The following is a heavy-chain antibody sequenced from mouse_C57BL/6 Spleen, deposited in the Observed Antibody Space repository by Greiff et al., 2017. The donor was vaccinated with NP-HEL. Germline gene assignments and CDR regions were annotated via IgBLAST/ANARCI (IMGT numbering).Heavy chain of an antibody. D-gene: IGHD1-1*01. V-gene: IGHV1-80*01. CDR3: ARRDYGSSPFAY. CDR2: IYPGDGDT. CDR1: GYAFSSYW. Sequence: LVESGAELVKPGASVKISCKASGYAFSSYWMNWVKQRPGKGLEWIGQIYPGDGDTNYNGKFKGKDTLTADKSSSTAYMQLSSLTSEDSAVYFCARRDYGSSPFAYWGQGTLVTVSA. J-gene: IGHJ3*01.